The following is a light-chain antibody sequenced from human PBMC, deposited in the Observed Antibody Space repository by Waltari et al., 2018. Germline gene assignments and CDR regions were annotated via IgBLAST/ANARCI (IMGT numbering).Light chain of an antibody. CDR1: PITVGGYTY. CDR3: SSYTSSSTLKV. V-gene: IGLV2-14*01. CDR2: EVS. J-gene: IGLJ2*01. Sequence: ALTNPAPVPGFPGQPFPTSRTGPPITVGGYTYVPGYQHHPGKAPKRMFYEVSNRPSGVSNRFSGSKSGNTASLTISGLQAEDEADYYCSSYTSSSTLKVFGGGTKLTVL.